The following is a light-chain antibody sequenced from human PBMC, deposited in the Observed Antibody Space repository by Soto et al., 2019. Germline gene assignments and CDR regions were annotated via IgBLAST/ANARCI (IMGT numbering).Light chain of an antibody. Sequence: QSALTQPASVSGSPGQSITISCTGTSSDVGSYNLVSWYQQHPGKAPKLMIYEGSKRPSGVSNRFSGSKSGNTASLTISGLQAKDEADYYCCSYAGSSTVVFGGWTKLTVL. V-gene: IGLV2-23*01. CDR2: EGS. CDR1: SSDVGSYNL. J-gene: IGLJ2*01. CDR3: CSYAGSSTVV.